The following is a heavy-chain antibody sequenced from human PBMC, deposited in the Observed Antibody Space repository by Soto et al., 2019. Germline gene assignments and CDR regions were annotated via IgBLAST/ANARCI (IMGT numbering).Heavy chain of an antibody. CDR1: GFTISSYD. V-gene: IGHV3-13*01. Sequence: EVQLVESGGGLVQPGGSLRLSCAASGFTISSYDMQWVRQATGKGLEWVSAIGPAGDTYYPGSVKGRFTISTESAKNSLYLQMNSLRAEDTAVYYCARRHCSGTSCYVGLDYWGQGTLVTVSS. CDR2: IGPAGDT. CDR3: ARRHCSGTSCYVGLDY. D-gene: IGHD2-2*01. J-gene: IGHJ4*02.